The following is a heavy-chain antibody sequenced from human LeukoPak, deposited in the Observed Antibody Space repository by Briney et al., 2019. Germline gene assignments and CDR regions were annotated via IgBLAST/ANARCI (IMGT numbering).Heavy chain of an antibody. J-gene: IGHJ4*02. CDR3: AKSPEVLRYFDWLNYFDY. Sequence: GGSLRLSCAASGFTFSSYAMSWVRQAPGKGLEWVSAISGSGGSTYYADSVKGRFTISRDNSKNTLYLQMNSLRAEDTAVYYCAKSPEVLRYFDWLNYFDYWGQGTLVTVSS. V-gene: IGHV3-23*01. CDR1: GFTFSSYA. D-gene: IGHD3-9*01. CDR2: ISGSGGST.